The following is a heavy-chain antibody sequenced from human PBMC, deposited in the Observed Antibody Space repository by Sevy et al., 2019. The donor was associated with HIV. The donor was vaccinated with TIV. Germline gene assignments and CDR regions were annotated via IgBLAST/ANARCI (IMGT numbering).Heavy chain of an antibody. D-gene: IGHD3-22*01. V-gene: IGHV3-7*01. J-gene: IGHJ4*02. CDR3: ARVKDDSSGYRFDY. CDR1: GFTFRSYW. Sequence: GGSLRLSCAVSGFTFRSYWMSWVRQAPGKGLEWVAHIKVDGSEKYHVDSVKGRFTISRDNAKNSLYLQMNSLRADDTAVYYCARVKDDSSGYRFDYWGQGTLVTVSS. CDR2: IKVDGSEK.